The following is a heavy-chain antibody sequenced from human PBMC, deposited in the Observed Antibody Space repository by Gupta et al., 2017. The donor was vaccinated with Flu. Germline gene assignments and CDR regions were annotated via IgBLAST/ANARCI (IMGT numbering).Heavy chain of an antibody. J-gene: IGHJ6*02. D-gene: IGHD5-18*01. CDR3: AKWGYGLVDGMDV. V-gene: IGHV3-9*01. CDR2: ISWNSGSI. Sequence: EVQLVESGGGLVQPGRSLRLACAASGFTFDDYAMHWVRQAPGKGLEWVSGISWNSGSIGYADSVKGRFTISRDNAKNSLYLQMNSLRAEDTALYYCAKWGYGLVDGMDVWGQGTTVTVSS. CDR1: GFTFDDYA.